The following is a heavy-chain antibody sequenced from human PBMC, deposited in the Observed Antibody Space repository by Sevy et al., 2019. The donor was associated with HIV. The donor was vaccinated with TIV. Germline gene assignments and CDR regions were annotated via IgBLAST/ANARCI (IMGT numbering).Heavy chain of an antibody. CDR2: IETKTDGGTT. Sequence: GGSLRLSCAASGFIFSNAWMNWVRQAPGKGLEWVGRIETKTDGGTTDYAAPVKGRFTISRDDSKNTLYLQMNSLQSDDTAVYYCTIEWGYSPSRFFDYWGQGTLVTVSS. CDR1: GFIFSNAW. D-gene: IGHD5-12*01. V-gene: IGHV3-15*07. J-gene: IGHJ4*02. CDR3: TIEWGYSPSRFFDY.